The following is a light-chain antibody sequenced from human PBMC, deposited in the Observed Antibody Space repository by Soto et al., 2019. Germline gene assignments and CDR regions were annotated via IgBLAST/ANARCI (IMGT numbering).Light chain of an antibody. CDR2: DVS. J-gene: IGLJ1*01. V-gene: IGLV2-11*01. CDR1: SSDIGGYNC. Sequence: QSVLTQPRSVSGSPGQSVAISCTGTSSDIGGYNCVSWFQQHPGKAPKLMIYDVSKWPSGVPDRFSGSKSGNTAPLTISGLQAEDEADYYCCSYAGTYTYVFGTGTKVTVL. CDR3: CSYAGTYTYV.